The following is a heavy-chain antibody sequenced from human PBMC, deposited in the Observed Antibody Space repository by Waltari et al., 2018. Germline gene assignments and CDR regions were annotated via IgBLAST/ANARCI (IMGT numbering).Heavy chain of an antibody. D-gene: IGHD2-2*03. CDR2: ISWNSGTI. Sequence: VQVVESGGGVVQPGRSVRRSGAASGWYLEYLGTTCARAIPGKGLEWVSGISWNSGTIGYADSVKGRFTISRDNAKKSLYLQMNSLRAEDTALYYCVKDSDGYSSRRSPVGSYMDVWGRGTSVTVSS. V-gene: IGHV3-9*01. CDR1: GWYLEYLG. CDR3: VKDSDGYSSRRSPVGSYMDV. J-gene: IGHJ6*03.